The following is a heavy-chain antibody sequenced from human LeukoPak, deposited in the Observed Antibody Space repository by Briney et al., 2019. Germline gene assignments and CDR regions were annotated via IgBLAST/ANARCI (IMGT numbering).Heavy chain of an antibody. D-gene: IGHD3-3*01. CDR2: IKQDGSEK. J-gene: IGHJ4*02. CDR3: ARVRRFLYYFYY. CDR1: GFTFSSYW. Sequence: GGSLRLSCAASGFTFSSYWMSWVRQAPRKGLEWVADIKQDGSEKYYVDSVKGRFTISRDNAKNSLYLQMNSLRAEDTAVYYCARVRRFLYYFYYWGQGTLVTVSS. V-gene: IGHV3-7*01.